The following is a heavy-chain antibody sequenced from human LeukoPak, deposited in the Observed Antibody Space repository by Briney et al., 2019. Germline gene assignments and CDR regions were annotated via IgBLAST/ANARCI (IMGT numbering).Heavy chain of an antibody. J-gene: IGHJ4*02. CDR2: IWYDGSNK. Sequence: GGSLRLSRAASGFTFSRFGMHWVRQAPGKGLEWVAVIWYDGSNKYYADSVKGQFTISRDNSKNTLYLEMNSLRAEDTAVYYCARDYYYDSSGYWDYYFDYWGQGTLVSVSS. CDR3: ARDYYYDSSGYWDYYFDY. CDR1: GFTFSRFG. D-gene: IGHD3-22*01. V-gene: IGHV3-33*01.